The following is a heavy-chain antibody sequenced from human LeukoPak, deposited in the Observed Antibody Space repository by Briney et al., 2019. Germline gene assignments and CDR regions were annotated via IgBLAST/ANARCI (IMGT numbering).Heavy chain of an antibody. J-gene: IGHJ4*02. V-gene: IGHV3-7*03. CDR3: AKGSGFGGYDLDY. CDR2: IKQDGSEK. D-gene: IGHD5-12*01. CDR1: EFTFFTYS. Sequence: GGSLRLSCAASEFTFFTYSMSWVRQAPGKGLEWVANIKQDGSEKYYVDSVKGRFTISRDNAKNSLYLQMNSLRAEDTAFYYCAKGSGFGGYDLDYWGQGTLVTVSS.